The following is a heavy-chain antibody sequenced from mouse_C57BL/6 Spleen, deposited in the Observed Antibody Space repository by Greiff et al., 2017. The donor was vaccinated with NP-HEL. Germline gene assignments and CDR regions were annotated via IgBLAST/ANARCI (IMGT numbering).Heavy chain of an antibody. Sequence: QVQLKQSGAELARPGASVKLSCKASGYTFTSYGISWVKQRTGQGLEWIGEIYPRSGNTYYNEKFKGKATLTADKSSSTAYMELRSLTSEDSAVYFCAARWLQFAYWGQGTLVTVSA. CDR2: IYPRSGNT. V-gene: IGHV1-81*01. J-gene: IGHJ3*01. CDR1: GYTFTSYG. CDR3: AARWLQFAY. D-gene: IGHD2-3*01.